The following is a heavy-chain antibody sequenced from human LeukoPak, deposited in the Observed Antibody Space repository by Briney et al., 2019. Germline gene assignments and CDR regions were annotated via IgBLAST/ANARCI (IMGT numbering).Heavy chain of an antibody. J-gene: IGHJ4*02. CDR1: GFIFSNYW. Sequence: RPGGSLRLSCAASGFIFSNYWMSWVRQAPGKGLEWVANIKQDGTEKYYVDSVKGRFTISRDNAKNSLYLQMNSLRVEDTAIYYCAKVAKYYYGSETYYFFEHWGQGTPVTASS. CDR2: IKQDGTEK. CDR3: AKVAKYYYGSETYYFFEH. V-gene: IGHV3-7*01. D-gene: IGHD3-10*01.